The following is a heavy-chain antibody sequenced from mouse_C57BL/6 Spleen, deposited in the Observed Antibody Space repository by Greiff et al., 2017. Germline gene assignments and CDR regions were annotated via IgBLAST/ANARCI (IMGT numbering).Heavy chain of an antibody. CDR3: AAYYYGSSPDY. V-gene: IGHV1-81*01. Sequence: QVQLKESGAELARPGASVKLSCKASGYTFTSYGISWVKQRTGQGLEWIGEIYPRSGNTYYNEKFKGKATLTADKSSSTAYMELRSLTSEDSAVYFCAAYYYGSSPDYWGQGTTLTVSS. D-gene: IGHD1-1*01. CDR2: IYPRSGNT. J-gene: IGHJ2*01. CDR1: GYTFTSYG.